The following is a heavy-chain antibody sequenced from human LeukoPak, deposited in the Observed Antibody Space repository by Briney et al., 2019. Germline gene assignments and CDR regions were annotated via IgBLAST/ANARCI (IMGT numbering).Heavy chain of an antibody. CDR2: IYYSGST. CDR1: GGSISSSSYY. CDR3: ARGLGYYGSGKLVGTWFDP. Sequence: SETLSLTCTVSGGSISSSSYYWGWIRQPPGKGLEWIGSIYYSGSTYYNPSLKSRVTISVDTSKNQFSLKLSSVTAADTAVYYCARGLGYYGSGKLVGTWFDPWGQGTLVTVSS. V-gene: IGHV4-39*07. J-gene: IGHJ5*02. D-gene: IGHD3-10*01.